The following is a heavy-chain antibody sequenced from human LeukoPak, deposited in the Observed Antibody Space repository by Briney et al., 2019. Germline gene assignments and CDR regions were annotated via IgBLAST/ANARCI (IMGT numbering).Heavy chain of an antibody. CDR2: ISAYNGNT. D-gene: IGHD6-19*01. CDR1: GYTFTSYG. CDR3: ARDGGSGWLSGDYFDY. J-gene: IGHJ4*02. V-gene: IGHV1-18*01. Sequence: ASVKVSCKASGYTFTSYGISWVRQAPGQGLEWMGWISAYNGNTNYAQKLQGRVTMTTDTSTSTAYMELRSPRSDDTAVYYCARDGGSGWLSGDYFDYWGQGTLVTVSS.